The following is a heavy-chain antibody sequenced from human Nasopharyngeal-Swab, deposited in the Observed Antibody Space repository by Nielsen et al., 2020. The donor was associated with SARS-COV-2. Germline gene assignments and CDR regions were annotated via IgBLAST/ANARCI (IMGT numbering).Heavy chain of an antibody. J-gene: IGHJ6*02. D-gene: IGHD5-18*01. CDR2: IIPMFGTA. CDR3: ARGDTDYYYYGLDV. Sequence: SVKVSCKASGGTFSSYAISWVRQAPGQGLEGMGGIIPMFGTANYAQNFQGRVTITADKSTSTAYMDLSRLKSEDTAVYYCARGDTDYYYYGLDVWGQGTTVTVSS. CDR1: GGTFSSYA. V-gene: IGHV1-69*06.